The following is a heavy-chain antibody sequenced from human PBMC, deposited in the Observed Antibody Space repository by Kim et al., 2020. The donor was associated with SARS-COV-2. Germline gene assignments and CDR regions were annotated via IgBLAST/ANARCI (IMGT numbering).Heavy chain of an antibody. V-gene: IGHV3-23*01. CDR1: GFTFSSYA. D-gene: IGHD1-7*01. CDR3: AKEGITGTTPHYGMDV. J-gene: IGHJ6*02. Sequence: GGSLRLSCAASGFTFSSYAMSWVRQAPGKGLEWVSAISGSGGSTYYADSVKGRFTISRDNSKNTLYLQMNSLRAEDTAVYYCAKEGITGTTPHYGMDVWGQGTTVTVSS. CDR2: ISGSGGST.